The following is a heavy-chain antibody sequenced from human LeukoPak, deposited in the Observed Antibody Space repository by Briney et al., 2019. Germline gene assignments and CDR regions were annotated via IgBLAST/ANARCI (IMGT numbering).Heavy chain of an antibody. V-gene: IGHV3-23*01. J-gene: IGHJ4*02. D-gene: IGHD4-23*01. CDR2: ISTTGGST. CDR3: AKDWTTVVTPKGYYFDS. CDR1: GFSFNNYA. Sequence: GGSLRLSCAASGFSFNNYAMSWVRQAPGKGLEWVSAISTTGGSTYYADSVKDRFTISRDNSKNTLSLQMDSLRVEDTAVYYCAKDWTTVVTPKGYYFDSWGQGTLVTVSS.